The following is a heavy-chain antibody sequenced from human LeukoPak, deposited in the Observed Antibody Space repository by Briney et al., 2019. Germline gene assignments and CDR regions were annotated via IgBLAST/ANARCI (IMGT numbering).Heavy chain of an antibody. CDR1: GGSISSSSYY. CDR2: IYYSGST. V-gene: IGHV4-39*07. D-gene: IGHD3-22*01. CDR3: ARGKGYYDSSGDHDAFDI. J-gene: IGHJ3*02. Sequence: SETLSLTCTVSGGSISSSSYYWGWIRQPPGKVLEWIGSIYYSGSTYYNPSLKSRVTISVDTSKNQFSLKLSSVTAADTAVYYCARGKGYYDSSGDHDAFDIWGQGTMVTVSS.